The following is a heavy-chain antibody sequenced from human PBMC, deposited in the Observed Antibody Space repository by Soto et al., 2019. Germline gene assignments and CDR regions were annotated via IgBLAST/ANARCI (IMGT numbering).Heavy chain of an antibody. Sequence: LSLTCTVSGGSISSGGYYWSWIRQHPGKGLEWIGYIYYSGSTYYNPSLKSRVTISVDTSKNQFSLKLSSVTAADTAVYYCASKYYYDSSGTLDWFDPWGQGTLVTVSS. CDR3: ASKYYYDSSGTLDWFDP. V-gene: IGHV4-31*03. CDR1: GGSISSGGYY. J-gene: IGHJ5*02. CDR2: IYYSGST. D-gene: IGHD3-22*01.